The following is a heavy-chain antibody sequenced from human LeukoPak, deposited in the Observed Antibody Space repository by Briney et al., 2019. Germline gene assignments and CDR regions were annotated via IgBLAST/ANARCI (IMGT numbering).Heavy chain of an antibody. J-gene: IGHJ4*02. D-gene: IGHD6-13*01. Sequence: GGSLRLSCAASGFTFSNYNINWVRQAPGKGLEWVSSISSRGSYIYYADSVKGRFAIPADNAMNSLYLQMNSLRAEDTAVYYCARGYSSSWYDLYYFDYWGQGTLVTVSS. V-gene: IGHV3-21*01. CDR1: GFTFSNYN. CDR2: ISSRGSYI. CDR3: ARGYSSSWYDLYYFDY.